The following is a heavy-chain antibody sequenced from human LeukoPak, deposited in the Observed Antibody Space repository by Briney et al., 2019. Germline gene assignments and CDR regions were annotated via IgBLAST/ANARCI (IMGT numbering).Heavy chain of an antibody. CDR2: VFGGGGT. V-gene: IGHV3-53*01. CDR1: GLSASSTF. CDR3: ARTYTNNAGYYLY. Sequence: GGSLGLSCAASGLSASSTFMSWVRQTPGKGLEWVSSVFGGGGTRYADSVMGRFTISRDNSKSTLYLQMNSLRAEDTAVYYCARTYTNNAGYYLYWGQGTLVTVSS. D-gene: IGHD3-22*01. J-gene: IGHJ4*02.